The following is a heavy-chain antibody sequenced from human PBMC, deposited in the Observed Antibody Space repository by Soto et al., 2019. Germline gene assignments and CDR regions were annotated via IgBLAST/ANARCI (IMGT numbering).Heavy chain of an antibody. D-gene: IGHD1-26*01. CDR2: IIPIFGTA. CDR1: GGTFSSYA. CDR3: ARDGDGSKSYWYFDL. V-gene: IGHV1-69*13. Sequence: GASVKVSCKASGGTFSSYAISWVRQAPGQGLEWMGGIIPIFGTANYAQKFQGRVTITADESTSTAYMELSSLRSEDTAVYYCARDGDGSKSYWYFDLRGRGTLVTVSS. J-gene: IGHJ2*01.